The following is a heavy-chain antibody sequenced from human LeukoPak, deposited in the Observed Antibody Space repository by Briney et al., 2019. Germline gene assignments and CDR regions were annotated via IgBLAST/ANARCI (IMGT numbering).Heavy chain of an antibody. J-gene: IGHJ4*02. CDR1: GFTFTSYW. Sequence: GGSLKLSCAASGFTFTSYWMTWVRQAPGKGLEWVANTKNDGSEGYSVDSVKGRFTISRDNVKNSLFLQMDSLRAEDTAVYYCARGGLYGDYYFDYWGQGTLVTVTS. V-gene: IGHV3-7*04. CDR2: TKNDGSEG. D-gene: IGHD2-21*02. CDR3: ARGGLYGDYYFDY.